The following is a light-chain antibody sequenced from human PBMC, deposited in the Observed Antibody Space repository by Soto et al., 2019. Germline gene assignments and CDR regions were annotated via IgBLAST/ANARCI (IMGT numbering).Light chain of an antibody. Sequence: DIQMTQSPSSLSASVGDRVTITCQASQDINNYLNWYQQKSGKAPKLLIYDASDLETGVPSRFSGSGSGTDFTFTISSLQPEDIATYYCQQYDNLPLTSGGGTKVDI. J-gene: IGKJ4*01. CDR2: DAS. V-gene: IGKV1-33*01. CDR3: QQYDNLPLT. CDR1: QDINNY.